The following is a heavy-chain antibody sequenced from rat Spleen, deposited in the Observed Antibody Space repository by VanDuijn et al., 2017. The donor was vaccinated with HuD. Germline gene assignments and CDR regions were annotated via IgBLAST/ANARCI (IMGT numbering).Heavy chain of an antibody. CDR1: GFTFINYG. D-gene: IGHD4-3*01. V-gene: IGHV5-29*01. J-gene: IGHJ4*01. Sequence: EVQLVESGGGLVQPGRSLKLSCAASGFTFINYGMAWVRQAPTRGLEWVATISTSGSRAYYPDSVKGRFTISRDSRKNSLYLQMNSLKSEDTATYYCARHNSGYGVMDAWGQGASVTVSS. CDR3: ARHNSGYGVMDA. CDR2: ISTSGSRA.